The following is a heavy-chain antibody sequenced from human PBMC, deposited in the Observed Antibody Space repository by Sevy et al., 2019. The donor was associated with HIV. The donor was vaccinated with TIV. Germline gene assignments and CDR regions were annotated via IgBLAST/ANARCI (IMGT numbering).Heavy chain of an antibody. V-gene: IGHV3-21*06. CDR2: ISSSSSYI. D-gene: IGHD2-8*01. J-gene: IGHJ4*02. CDR3: ARGSGYCSNGVCYYFDV. CDR1: GFTFSSYS. Sequence: GGSLRLSCEASGFTFSSYSINWDRQTPGKGLEWASSISSSSSYIYYADSVKGRFTIYRDNAKNTAYLQMNNLRAEDTAVYFCARGSGYCSNGVCYYFDVWGQGALVTVSS.